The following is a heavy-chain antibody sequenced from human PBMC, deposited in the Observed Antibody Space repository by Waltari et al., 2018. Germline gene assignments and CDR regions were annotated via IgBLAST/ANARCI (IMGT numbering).Heavy chain of an antibody. CDR3: AKGTIFAGALDY. Sequence: EVHLVETGGGLIQPGGSLRLCCAVSGVTVSSSYMRGVRQAPGKGLGWVSYLSAGGDTYFAGSLQGRVTISRDDSKNSLFLQMNSLSAADTAVYYCAKGTIFAGALDYWGQGALVTVSS. J-gene: IGHJ4*02. CDR2: LSAGGDT. D-gene: IGHD3-3*02. CDR1: GVTVSSSY. V-gene: IGHV3-53*02.